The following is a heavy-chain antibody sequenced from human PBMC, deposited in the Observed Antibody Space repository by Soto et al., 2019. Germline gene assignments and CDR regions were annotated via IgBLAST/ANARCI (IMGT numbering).Heavy chain of an antibody. J-gene: IGHJ4*02. Sequence: QLVQSGAEVKKPGASVRVSCKTSGPTFIAYYIHWVQQAPGQGLEWMGWIDPKSGGTTYEQKFLGRVTMTRDTSINTAYMDLNRLTSDNTAVYYCASVSVDVTEWGQGTRITVAT. D-gene: IGHD5-12*01. CDR3: ASVSVDVTE. V-gene: IGHV1-2*02. CDR2: IDPKSGGT. CDR1: GPTFIAYY.